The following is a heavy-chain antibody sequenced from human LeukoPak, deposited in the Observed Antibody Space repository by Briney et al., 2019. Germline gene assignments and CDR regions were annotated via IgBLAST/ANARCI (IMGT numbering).Heavy chain of an antibody. CDR3: ARDHQDFWSGHYFYYYGMDV. J-gene: IGHJ6*02. CDR1: GYTFADYY. Sequence: ASVKVSCKTSGYTFADYYMHWVRQAPGQGLEWMGWINPSSGGTNYAQKFQGRVIMTRDTSISTAYMGVSGLRSDDTAVYYCARDHQDFWSGHYFYYYGMDVWGQGTTVTVSS. D-gene: IGHD3-3*01. V-gene: IGHV1-2*02. CDR2: INPSSGGT.